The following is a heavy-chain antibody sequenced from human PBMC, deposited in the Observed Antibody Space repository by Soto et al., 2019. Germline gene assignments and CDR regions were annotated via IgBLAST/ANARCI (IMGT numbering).Heavy chain of an antibody. V-gene: IGHV3-30*18. D-gene: IGHD6-13*01. CDR3: AKSIAAVGTPPYFYYYGMDV. Sequence: HPGGSLRLSCAASGFTFSSYGMHWVRQAPGKGLEWVAVISYDESNKYYADSVKGRFTISRDNSKNTLYLQMNSLRAEDTAVYYCAKSIAAVGTPPYFYYYGMDVWGQGTTVTVSS. CDR1: GFTFSSYG. CDR2: ISYDESNK. J-gene: IGHJ6*02.